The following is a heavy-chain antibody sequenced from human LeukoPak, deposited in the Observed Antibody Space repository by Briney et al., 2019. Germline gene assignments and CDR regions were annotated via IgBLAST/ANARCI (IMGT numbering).Heavy chain of an antibody. V-gene: IGHV4-39*07. D-gene: IGHD6-25*01. CDR1: GGSISSSSYY. J-gene: IGHJ4*02. CDR2: IYYSGST. Sequence: SETLSLTCTVSGGSISSSSYYWGWIRQPPGKGLEWIGSIYYSGSTYYNRSLKSRVTISVDTSKNQFSLKLSSVTAADTAVYYCARDLEAAAFFDYWGQGTLVTVSS. CDR3: ARDLEAAAFFDY.